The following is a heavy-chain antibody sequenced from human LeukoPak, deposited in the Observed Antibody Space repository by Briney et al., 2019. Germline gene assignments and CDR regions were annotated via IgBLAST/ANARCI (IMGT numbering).Heavy chain of an antibody. D-gene: IGHD3-3*01. CDR1: GFTVSSNY. J-gene: IGHJ4*02. CDR2: IYSGGST. Sequence: GGSLRLSCAASGFTVSSNYMSWVRQAPGKGLEWVSVIYSGGSTYYADSVKGRFTISRDNSKNTLYLQMNSLRAEDTAVYYCARAVSDFWSGWKFDYWGQGTLVTVSS. CDR3: ARAVSDFWSGWKFDY. V-gene: IGHV3-53*05.